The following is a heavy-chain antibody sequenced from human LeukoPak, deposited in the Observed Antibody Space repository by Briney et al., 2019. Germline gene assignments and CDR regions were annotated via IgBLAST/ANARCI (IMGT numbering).Heavy chain of an antibody. V-gene: IGHV1-8*01. J-gene: IGHJ5*02. CDR1: EYTFTPYD. CDR2: MNPNRGNR. Sequence: ASGSPSYNPAEYTFTPYDINSVRQAARQRRRWWGWMNPNRGNRGYAQKFQGRVTMTRNTSISTAYMELSRLRSEDTAVYYCARNYDFNWFDPWGQGTLVTVSS. D-gene: IGHD3-3*01. CDR3: ARNYDFNWFDP.